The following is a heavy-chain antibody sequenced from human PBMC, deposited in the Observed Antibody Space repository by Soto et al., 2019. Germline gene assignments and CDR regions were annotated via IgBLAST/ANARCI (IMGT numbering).Heavy chain of an antibody. J-gene: IGHJ4*02. CDR1: GFTFSSYG. CDR3: AKARGFDY. D-gene: IGHD3-10*01. CDR2: ISYDGSNK. V-gene: IGHV3-30*18. Sequence: TGGSLRLSCAASGFTFSSYGMHWVRQAPGKGLEWVAVISYDGSNKYYADSVKGRFTISRDNSKNTLYLQMNSLRAEDTAVYYCAKARGFDYWGQGTLVTVSS.